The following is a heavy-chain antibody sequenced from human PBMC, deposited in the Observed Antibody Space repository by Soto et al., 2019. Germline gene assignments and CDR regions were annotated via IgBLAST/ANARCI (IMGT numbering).Heavy chain of an antibody. D-gene: IGHD6-13*01. CDR3: ARDEAAAGTFGY. CDR1: GFTFSSYG. Sequence: PGGSLRLSCAASGFTFSSYGMHWVRQAPGKGLEWVAVIWYDGSNKYYADSVKGRFTISRDNSKNTLYLQMNSLRAEDTAVYYCARDEAAAGTFGYWGQGTLVTVSS. J-gene: IGHJ4*02. V-gene: IGHV3-33*01. CDR2: IWYDGSNK.